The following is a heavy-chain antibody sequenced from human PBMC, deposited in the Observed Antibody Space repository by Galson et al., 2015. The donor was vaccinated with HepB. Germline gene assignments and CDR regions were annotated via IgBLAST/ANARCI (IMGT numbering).Heavy chain of an antibody. Sequence: SLRLSCAASGFTFSSYAMHWVRQAPGKGLEYVSAISSDGGSTYYANSVKGRFTISRDNSKNTLYLQMGSLRAEDMAVYYCARRYCSDNRCYAPYDYWGQGTLVTVSS. D-gene: IGHD2-2*01. CDR2: ISSDGGST. CDR1: GFTFSSYA. CDR3: ARRYCSDNRCYAPYDY. J-gene: IGHJ4*02. V-gene: IGHV3-64*01.